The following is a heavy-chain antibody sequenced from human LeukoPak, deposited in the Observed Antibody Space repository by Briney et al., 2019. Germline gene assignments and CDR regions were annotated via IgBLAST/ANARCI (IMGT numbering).Heavy chain of an antibody. Sequence: GGSLRLSCAASGFTFSGYAMSWVRQAPGKGLEWVSAISGSGGSTYYADSVKGRFTISRDNSKNTLYLQMNSLRAEDTAVYYCAKDPSLWFGELFDYWGQGTLVTVSS. CDR1: GFTFSGYA. D-gene: IGHD3-10*01. CDR3: AKDPSLWFGELFDY. J-gene: IGHJ4*02. V-gene: IGHV3-23*01. CDR2: ISGSGGST.